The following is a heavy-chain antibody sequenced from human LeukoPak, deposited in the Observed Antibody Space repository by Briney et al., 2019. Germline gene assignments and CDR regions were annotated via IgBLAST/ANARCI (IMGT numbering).Heavy chain of an antibody. CDR2: ISSSGSTI. CDR1: GFTFSDYY. J-gene: IGHJ4*02. CDR3: AKDRDTAMVTLTDY. V-gene: IGHV3-11*01. Sequence: GGSLRLSCAASGFTFSDYYMSWIRQAPGKGLEWVSYISSSGSTIYYADSVKGRFTISRDNAKNSLYLQMNSLRAEDTAVYYCAKDRDTAMVTLTDYWGQGTLVTVSS. D-gene: IGHD5-18*01.